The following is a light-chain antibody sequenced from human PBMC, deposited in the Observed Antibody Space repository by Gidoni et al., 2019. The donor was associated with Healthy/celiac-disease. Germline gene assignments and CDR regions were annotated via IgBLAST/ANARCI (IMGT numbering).Light chain of an antibody. J-gene: IGKJ3*01. CDR1: QSVSSSY. CDR3: QQYGSSPVT. CDR2: GAS. Sequence: EIVLTQSPGTLSLSPGEIATLSCRASQSVSSSYLAWYQQKPGQAPRLLIYGASSRATGIPARFSGSGSGTDFTLTISRLEPEDFAVYYCQQYGSSPVTFGPGTKVDIK. V-gene: IGKV3-20*01.